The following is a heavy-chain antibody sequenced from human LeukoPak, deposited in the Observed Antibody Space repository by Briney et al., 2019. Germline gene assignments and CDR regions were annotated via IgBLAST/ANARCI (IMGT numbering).Heavy chain of an antibody. CDR2: IIPIFGTA. Sequence: ASVKVSCKASGGTFSSYAISWVRQAPGQGLEWMGGIIPIFGTANYAQKFQGRATITADESTSTAYMELSSLRSEDTAVYYCARVKVGYQLPEYNYYYGMDVWGQGTTVTVPS. CDR3: ARVKVGYQLPEYNYYYGMDV. CDR1: GGTFSSYA. J-gene: IGHJ6*02. V-gene: IGHV1-69*13. D-gene: IGHD2-2*01.